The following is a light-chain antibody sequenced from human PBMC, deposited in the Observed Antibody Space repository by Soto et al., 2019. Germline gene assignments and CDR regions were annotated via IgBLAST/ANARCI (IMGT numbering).Light chain of an antibody. CDR1: SSDVGGYNY. V-gene: IGLV2-8*01. CDR2: EVS. Sequence: QSALTQPPSASGSPGQSVTISCTGTSSDVGGYNYVSWYQQHPGKAPKLMIYEVSKRPSGVPDRFSGSKSGHTASLTVSGLQAEDEADYYCSSYAGSNTVGVFGTGTKLTVL. CDR3: SSYAGSNTVGV. J-gene: IGLJ1*01.